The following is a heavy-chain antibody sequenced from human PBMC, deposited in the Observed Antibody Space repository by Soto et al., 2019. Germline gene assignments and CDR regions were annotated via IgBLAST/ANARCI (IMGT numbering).Heavy chain of an antibody. CDR3: ARGSPSSDGMDV. CDR1: GGSISSGDYY. Sequence: SETLSLTCTVSGGSISSGDYYWSWIRQPPGKGLEWIGYIYYSGSTYYNPSLKSRVTISVDTSKNQFSLKLSSVTAADTAVYYCARGSPSSDGMDVWGQGTTVTVSS. V-gene: IGHV4-30-4*01. J-gene: IGHJ6*02. CDR2: IYYSGST.